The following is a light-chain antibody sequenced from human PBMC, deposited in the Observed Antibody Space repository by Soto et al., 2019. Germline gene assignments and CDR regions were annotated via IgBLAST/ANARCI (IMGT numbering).Light chain of an antibody. CDR3: SSYTSSSTFDV. CDR1: SNDIGGYNY. V-gene: IGLV2-14*01. J-gene: IGLJ1*01. CDR2: EVS. Sequence: QSVLAQPASVSGSPGQSITLSCTGPSNDIGGYNYVFWYQQQPGKAPKLMIYEVSNQPSGVSNRFTCSKSGNTASLTISGLQAEDEADYYCSSYTSSSTFDVFGPGTKVTVL.